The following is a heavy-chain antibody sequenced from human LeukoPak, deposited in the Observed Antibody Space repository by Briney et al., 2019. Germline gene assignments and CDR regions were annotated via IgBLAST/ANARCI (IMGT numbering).Heavy chain of an antibody. J-gene: IGHJ4*02. CDR1: GFNFSKYW. CDR2: IKPDGGDK. D-gene: IGHD3-22*01. V-gene: IGHV3-7*01. CDR3: ARGSDDSRLYY. Sequence: PGGSLRLSCADSGFNFSKYWMCWVRQAPGKGLEWVANIKPDGGDKYYADSVKGRFTISRDNAKNSLYLQMNSLRAEDTAVYYCARGSDDSRLYYWGQGTLVTVSS.